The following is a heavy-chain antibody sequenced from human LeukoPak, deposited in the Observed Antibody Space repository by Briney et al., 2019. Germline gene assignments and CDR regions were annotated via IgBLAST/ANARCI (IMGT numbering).Heavy chain of an antibody. CDR1: GFTFSSYG. J-gene: IGHJ4*02. V-gene: IGHV3-30*18. CDR2: ISYDGSNR. D-gene: IGHD2-8*01. CDR3: AKGRVTPDY. Sequence: GGSLRLSCAASGFTFSSYGIHWVRQAPGKGLEWVAVISYDGSNRFYVDSVKGRFTISRDNSRSTLYLQMNSLRAEDTAVYYCAKGRVTPDYWGQGTLVTVSS.